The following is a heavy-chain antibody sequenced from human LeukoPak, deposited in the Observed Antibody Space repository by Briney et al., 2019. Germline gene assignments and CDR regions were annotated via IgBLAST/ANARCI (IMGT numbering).Heavy chain of an antibody. CDR3: ARGPPSHDFDE. CDR1: GFTFSSYS. CDR2: ISTTSGNI. J-gene: IGHJ4*02. V-gene: IGHV3-21*01. Sequence: GGSLRLSCAASGFTFSSYSMNWVRQAPGKGLEWVAAISTTSGNIYYADSVKGRFTISRDNAKNSLYLQMNSLRVEDTALYYCARGPPSHDFDEGGRGPLVPVSS.